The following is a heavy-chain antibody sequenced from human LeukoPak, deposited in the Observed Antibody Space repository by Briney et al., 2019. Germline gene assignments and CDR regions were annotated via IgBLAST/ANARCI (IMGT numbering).Heavy chain of an antibody. J-gene: IGHJ6*02. D-gene: IGHD3-9*01. V-gene: IGHV3-30-3*01. CDR2: ISYDGSNK. CDR3: ARVHQAYYDILTGYYGDYSYGMDV. CDR1: GFTFSSYA. Sequence: GRSLRLSCTASGFTFSSYAMHWVRQAPGKGLEWVAVISYDGSNKYYADSVKGRFTISRDNSKNTLYLQMNSLRAEDTAVYYCARVHQAYYDILTGYYGDYSYGMDVWGQGTTVTVSS.